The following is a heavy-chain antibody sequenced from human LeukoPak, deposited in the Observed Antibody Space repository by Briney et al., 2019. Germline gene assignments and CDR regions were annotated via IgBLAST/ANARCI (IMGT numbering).Heavy chain of an antibody. Sequence: KPSETLSLTCAVYGGSFSGYYWSWIRQPPGKGLEWIGEINHSGSTNYNPSLKSRVTISVDTSKNQFSLKLSSVTAADTAVYYCASLRVDSSGYYYNYWGQGTLVTVSS. CDR3: ASLRVDSSGYYYNY. D-gene: IGHD3-22*01. J-gene: IGHJ4*02. V-gene: IGHV4-34*01. CDR2: INHSGST. CDR1: GGSFSGYY.